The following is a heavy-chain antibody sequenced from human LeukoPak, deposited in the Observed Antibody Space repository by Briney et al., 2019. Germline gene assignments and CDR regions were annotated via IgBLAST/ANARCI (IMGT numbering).Heavy chain of an antibody. V-gene: IGHV1-8*01. D-gene: IGHD2-2*01. Sequence: ASVTVSCKASGYTFTSYDINWVRQATGQGLEWMGWMNPNSGNTGYAQKFQGRVTMTRNTSISTAYMELSSLRSEDTAVYYCARGRGKLRPAVYYNWFDPWGQGTLVTVSS. CDR2: MNPNSGNT. CDR3: ARGRGKLRPAVYYNWFDP. J-gene: IGHJ5*02. CDR1: GYTFTSYD.